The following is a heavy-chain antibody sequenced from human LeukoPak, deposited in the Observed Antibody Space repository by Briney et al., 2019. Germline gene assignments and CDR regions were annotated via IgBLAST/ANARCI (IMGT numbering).Heavy chain of an antibody. J-gene: IGHJ4*02. CDR3: ARDERTPVGAVAGILY. D-gene: IGHD6-19*01. CDR1: GFTFSSYN. CDR2: ISSSGSTI. V-gene: IGHV3-48*03. Sequence: PGGSLRLSCAASGFTFSSYNMNWVRQAPGKGLEWVSYISSSGSTIYYADSVKGRFTISRDNAKNSLYLQMNSLRAEDTAVYYCARDERTPVGAVAGILYWGQGTLVTVSS.